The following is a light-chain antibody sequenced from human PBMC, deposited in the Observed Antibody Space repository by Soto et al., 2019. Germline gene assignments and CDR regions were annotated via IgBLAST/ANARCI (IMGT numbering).Light chain of an antibody. CDR1: QDIRND. CDR2: GAS. Sequence: AIQMTQSPSSLSASVGDSVTITCRASQDIRNDLGWFQQKPGKAPNLLIYGASSVHRGVPSRFSGSGSDSDFTLTISSLQSEDFATYYCLQSYNYPLPFAGGTKFDIK. CDR3: LQSYNYPLP. J-gene: IGKJ4*01. V-gene: IGKV1-6*01.